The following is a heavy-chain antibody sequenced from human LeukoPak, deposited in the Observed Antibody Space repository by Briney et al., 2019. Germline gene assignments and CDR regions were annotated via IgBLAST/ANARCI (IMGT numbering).Heavy chain of an antibody. V-gene: IGHV6-1*01. Sequence: SQTLSLTCAISGDSVSSNSAAWNWIRQSPSRGLEWLGRTYYRSKWYNDYAVSVKSRITINPDTSKNQFSLQLNSVTPEDTAVYYCAREGPRTDYYDSSGDAFDIWGQGTMVTVSS. CDR3: AREGPRTDYYDSSGDAFDI. CDR1: GDSVSSNSAA. D-gene: IGHD3-22*01. J-gene: IGHJ3*02. CDR2: TYYRSKWYN.